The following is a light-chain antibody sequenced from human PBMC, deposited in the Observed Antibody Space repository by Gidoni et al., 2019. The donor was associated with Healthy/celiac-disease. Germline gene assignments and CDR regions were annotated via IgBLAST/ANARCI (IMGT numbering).Light chain of an antibody. Sequence: EIVMTQSPATLSLSPGERATLSCRASPSVSSNLAWYQQKPRQAPRLLISGASTRATGIPASFSGSGSGTEFTRTISSLQSEDFAVYYCQQYNNWRVTFGGGTKVEIK. J-gene: IGKJ4*01. CDR3: QQYNNWRVT. CDR2: GAS. V-gene: IGKV3-15*01. CDR1: PSVSSN.